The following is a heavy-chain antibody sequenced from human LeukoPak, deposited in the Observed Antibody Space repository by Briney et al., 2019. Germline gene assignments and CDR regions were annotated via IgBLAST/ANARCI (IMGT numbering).Heavy chain of an antibody. CDR3: ARRTAVARTAHFDY. D-gene: IGHD6-19*01. V-gene: IGHV4-59*10. Sequence: SETLSLTCAVYGGSFSGYYWSWIRQPAGKGLEWIGRFYTSGNTNYNPALKSRVTMSVDTSKNQFSLKLSSVTAADTAVYYCARRTAVARTAHFDYWGQGILVTVSS. CDR1: GGSFSGYY. CDR2: FYTSGNT. J-gene: IGHJ4*02.